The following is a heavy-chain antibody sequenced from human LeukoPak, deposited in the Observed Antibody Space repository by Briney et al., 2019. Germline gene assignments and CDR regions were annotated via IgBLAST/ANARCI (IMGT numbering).Heavy chain of an antibody. J-gene: IGHJ5*02. Sequence: SETLSLTCSVSGGSISSYSWSWIRQPAGKGLDWIGRIFSSGSSKYNPSLKSRVIMSVDTSKNQFSLKLSSVTAADTAVYYCARGVRYFDWFSIWFDPWGQGTLVTVSS. CDR3: ARGVRYFDWFSIWFDP. V-gene: IGHV4-4*07. CDR2: IFSSGSS. CDR1: GGSISSYS. D-gene: IGHD3-9*01.